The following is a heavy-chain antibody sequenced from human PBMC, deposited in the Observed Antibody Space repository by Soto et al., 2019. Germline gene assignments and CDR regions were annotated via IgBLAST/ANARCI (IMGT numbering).Heavy chain of an antibody. V-gene: IGHV1-3*01. J-gene: IGHJ4*02. D-gene: IGHD3-22*01. CDR3: ARYFDRGDYYLDY. CDR1: GYTFSSYT. Sequence: QVQFVQSGAEVKKPGASVKVSCTASGYTFSSYTMHWVRQAPGQRLEWMGWINAGNGDTKYSQNFQGRITITRDTSATTVYMELSSLRSEDTAVYYCARYFDRGDYYLDYWGQGTLVTVSS. CDR2: INAGNGDT.